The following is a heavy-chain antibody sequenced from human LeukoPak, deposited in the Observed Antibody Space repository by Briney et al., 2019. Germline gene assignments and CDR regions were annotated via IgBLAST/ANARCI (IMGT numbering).Heavy chain of an antibody. Sequence: GGSLRLSCAASGFTFSSYAMSWVRQAPGRGLEWVSAISGSGGSTYYADSVKGRFTISRDKSKNTVYLQMNSLRAEDTAVYYCAKERGYGYNHIDYWGQGTLVTVSS. CDR3: AKERGYGYNHIDY. CDR1: GFTFSSYA. CDR2: ISGSGGST. D-gene: IGHD5-24*01. V-gene: IGHV3-23*01. J-gene: IGHJ4*02.